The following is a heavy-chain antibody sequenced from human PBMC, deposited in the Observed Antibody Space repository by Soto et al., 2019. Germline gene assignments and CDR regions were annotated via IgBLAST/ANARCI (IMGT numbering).Heavy chain of an antibody. D-gene: IGHD2-15*01. V-gene: IGHV3-43*01. CDR1: GFTFDDYT. CDR3: AKDSGPSYGGNGLRGYGMDV. Sequence: GGSLRLSCAASGFTFDDYTMHWVRQAPGKGLEWVSLISWDGGSTYYADSVKGRFTISRDNSKNSLYLQMNSLRTEDTALYYCAKDSGPSYGGNGLRGYGMDVWGQGTTVTVSS. J-gene: IGHJ6*02. CDR2: ISWDGGST.